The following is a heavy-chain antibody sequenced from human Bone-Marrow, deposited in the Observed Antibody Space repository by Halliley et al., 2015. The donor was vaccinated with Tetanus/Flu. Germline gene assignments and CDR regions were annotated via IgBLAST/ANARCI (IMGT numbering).Heavy chain of an antibody. CDR3: ARHVASYPDYSPYFDS. D-gene: IGHD4-17*01. CDR2: IFYSGTA. CDR1: GDSISSSAYY. Sequence: TLSLTCTVSGDSISSSAYYWGWIRQSPGKGLEWIASIFYSGTAYYDPSLQGRVTISVDTSKNQFSLSLSSVTAADTAVYYCARHVASYPDYSPYFDSWGQGALVTVS. V-gene: IGHV4-39*01. J-gene: IGHJ4*02.